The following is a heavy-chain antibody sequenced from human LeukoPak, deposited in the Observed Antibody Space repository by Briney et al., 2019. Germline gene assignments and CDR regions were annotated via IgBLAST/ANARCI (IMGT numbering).Heavy chain of an antibody. CDR2: ISAYNGNT. D-gene: IGHD3/OR15-3a*01. CDR1: GYTFTGYY. V-gene: IGHV1-18*04. J-gene: IGHJ4*02. Sequence: GASVKVSCKASGYTFTGYYMHWVRQAPGQGLEWMGWISAYNGNTNYAQKLQGRVTMTTDTSTSTAYMELRSLRSDDAAVYYCARGGRTSYHFDFWGQGTLVTVSS. CDR3: ARGGRTSYHFDF.